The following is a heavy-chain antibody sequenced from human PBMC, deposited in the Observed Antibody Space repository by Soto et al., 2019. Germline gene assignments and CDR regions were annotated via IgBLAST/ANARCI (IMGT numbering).Heavy chain of an antibody. CDR2: ISGSGGST. CDR1: GFTFSSYA. CDR3: VKTSGFDLRLHPDAFDF. Sequence: GGSLRLSCAASGFTFSSYAMSWVRQAPGKGLEWVSAISGSGGSTYYADSVKGRFTISRDNSKNTLYLQMNSLRAEDTAIYYCVKTSGFDLRLHPDAFDFWGQGTMVTVSS. V-gene: IGHV3-23*01. D-gene: IGHD5-12*01. J-gene: IGHJ3*01.